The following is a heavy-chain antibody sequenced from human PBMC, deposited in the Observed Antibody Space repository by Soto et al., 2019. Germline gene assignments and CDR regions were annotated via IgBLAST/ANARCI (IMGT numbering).Heavy chain of an antibody. J-gene: IGHJ6*02. V-gene: IGHV4-61*01. CDR2: VYHTGDT. Sequence: QVQLQESGPGLVKPSETLSLSCTVSGDSVSTHYYYWSWVRQPPGKGLEWIGYVYHTGDTRYNPFLESRVTMSIDTSKNQFSLNLRSVIAAETAVYYCVREEIGTVVAPPTKIFCFSHHVAVWGQGTTVTVSS. CDR3: VREEIGTVVAPPTKIFCFSHHVAV. D-gene: IGHD2-15*01. CDR1: GDSVSTHYYY.